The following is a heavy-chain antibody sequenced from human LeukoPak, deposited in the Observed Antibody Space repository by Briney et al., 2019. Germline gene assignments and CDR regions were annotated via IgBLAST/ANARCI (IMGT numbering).Heavy chain of an antibody. CDR1: GGSISRYY. Sequence: KTSETLSLTCTVSGGSISRYYWSWIRQPPGKGLEWIGYIYYTGSTNYNPSLKSRTTISVDTSKNQFSLKLSSVTAADTAVYYCARDVTWSYFDYWGQGTLVTVSS. D-gene: IGHD3-3*01. V-gene: IGHV4-59*01. CDR3: ARDVTWSYFDY. J-gene: IGHJ4*02. CDR2: IYYTGST.